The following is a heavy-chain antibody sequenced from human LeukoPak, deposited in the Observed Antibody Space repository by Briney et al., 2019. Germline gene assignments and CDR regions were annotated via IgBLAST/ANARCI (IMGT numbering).Heavy chain of an antibody. J-gene: IGHJ4*02. CDR1: GGSINSGSYY. CDR3: ARGEWAAAGTYFDY. Sequence: SETLSLTCTVSGGSINSGSYYWSWIRQPAGKGLEWIGRIYSSGSTNYSPSHKSRVTISVDTSKNQFSLKLTSVTAADTAVYYCARGEWAAAGTYFDYWGQGTLVTVSS. D-gene: IGHD6-13*01. CDR2: IYSSGST. V-gene: IGHV4-61*02.